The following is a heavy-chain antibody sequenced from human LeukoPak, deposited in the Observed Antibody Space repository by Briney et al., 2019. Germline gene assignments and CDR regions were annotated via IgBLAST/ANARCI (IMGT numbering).Heavy chain of an antibody. D-gene: IGHD5-18*01. CDR3: ARGVGGYSHVWDYYYYGMDV. V-gene: IGHV4-31*03. CDR2: IYYSGST. Sequence: PSETLSLTCTVSGGSISSGGYYWSWIRQHPGKGLEWIGYIYYSGSTYYNPSLKSRVTISVNTSKNQFSLKLSSVTAADTAVYYCARGVGGYSHVWDYYYYGMDVWGQGTTVTVSS. CDR1: GGSISSGGYY. J-gene: IGHJ6*02.